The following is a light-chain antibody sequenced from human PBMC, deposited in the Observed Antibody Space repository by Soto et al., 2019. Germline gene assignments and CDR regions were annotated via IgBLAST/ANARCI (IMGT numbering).Light chain of an antibody. CDR3: QQYFDVPFT. Sequence: EILLTQSQATLSLSPGERSTLSCRASPSVTNFLAWYQQKPGQAPRLLIYGASTRATGIPARFSGSGSGTEFTLTISSLEAEDVAFYWCQQYFDVPFTFGGGTKVDIK. CDR2: GAS. CDR1: PSVTNF. V-gene: IGKV3D-15*01. J-gene: IGKJ4*01.